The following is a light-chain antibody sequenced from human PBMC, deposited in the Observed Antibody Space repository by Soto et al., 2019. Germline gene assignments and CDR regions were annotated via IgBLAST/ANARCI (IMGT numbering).Light chain of an antibody. CDR2: SND. CDR1: SSSIGSNT. J-gene: IGLJ1*01. CDR3: AAWDDSLNAYV. Sequence: QSVLTQPPSVSGTPGQRVTISCSGSSSSIGSNTVNWYQQLPGTAPRLLIYSNDQRPSGVPDRFSGSKSGTSASLAISGLQSEDEADYYCAAWDDSLNAYVFGTGTKVTAL. V-gene: IGLV1-44*01.